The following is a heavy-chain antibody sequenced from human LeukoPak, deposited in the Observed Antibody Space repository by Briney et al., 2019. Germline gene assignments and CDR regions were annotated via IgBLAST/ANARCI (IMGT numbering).Heavy chain of an antibody. CDR1: GGSFSGYY. V-gene: IGHV4-34*01. Sequence: PSETLSLTCAVYGGSFSGYYWSWIRQPPGKGLEWIGEINHSGSTNYNPSLKSRVTISVDTSKNQFSLKLSSVTAADTAVYYCARDCYDSSGYYDRLAAFDIWGQGTMVTVSS. J-gene: IGHJ3*02. D-gene: IGHD3-22*01. CDR3: ARDCYDSSGYYDRLAAFDI. CDR2: INHSGST.